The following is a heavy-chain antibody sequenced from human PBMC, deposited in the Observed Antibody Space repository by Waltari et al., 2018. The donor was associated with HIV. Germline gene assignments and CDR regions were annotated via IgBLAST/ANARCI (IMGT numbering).Heavy chain of an antibody. J-gene: IGHJ6*02. Sequence: GPGLVKPSETLSLTCVVSGASMRSSSYFWGWIRQAPGKGLEWIGSMFYTGSSYYNPSLKSRVNISIDTLNNQFSLKMTSVTAADTAVYYCARDWDVTTACMDVWGQGTTVTVSS. D-gene: IGHD1-26*01. CDR1: GASMRSSSYF. CDR3: ARDWDVTTACMDV. CDR2: MFYTGSS. V-gene: IGHV4-39*07.